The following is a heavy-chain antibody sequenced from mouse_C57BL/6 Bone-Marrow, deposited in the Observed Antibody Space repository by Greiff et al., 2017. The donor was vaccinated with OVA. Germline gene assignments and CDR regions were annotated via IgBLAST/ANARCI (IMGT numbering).Heavy chain of an antibody. D-gene: IGHD2-4*01. V-gene: IGHV5-6*02. CDR1: GFTFSSYG. CDR2: ISSGGSYT. CDR3: ARHDYSPWFAY. Sequence: EVKLVESGGDLVKPGGSLKLSCAASGFTFSSYGMSWVRQTPDKRLEWVATISSGGSYTYYPDSVKGRFTISRDNAKNTLYLQMSSLKSEDTAMYYCARHDYSPWFAYWGQGTLVTVSA. J-gene: IGHJ3*01.